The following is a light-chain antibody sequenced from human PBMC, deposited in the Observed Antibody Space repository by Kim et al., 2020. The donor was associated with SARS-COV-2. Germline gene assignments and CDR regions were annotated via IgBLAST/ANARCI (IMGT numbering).Light chain of an antibody. J-gene: IGLJ3*02. CDR1: NIESQS. CDR3: QLWHTSSDHLWV. V-gene: IGLV3-21*04. Sequence: SYELTQPPSLSVAPGKTARITCGGNNIESQSVLWYQQKPGKAPDLVISYDTDRPSGIPERFSGAKSGNTATLTVTRVEAGDEADYYCQLWHTSSDHLWVFGGGTKLTIL. CDR2: YDT.